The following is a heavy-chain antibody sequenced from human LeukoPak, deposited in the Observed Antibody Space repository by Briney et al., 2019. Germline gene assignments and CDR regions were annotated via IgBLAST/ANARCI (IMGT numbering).Heavy chain of an antibody. D-gene: IGHD2-2*01. J-gene: IGHJ4*02. V-gene: IGHV3-30*02. CDR3: AKDRNRVSIVVVPAAKIPDY. Sequence: PGGSLRLSCAASGFTFSSYAMHWVRQAPGKGLEWVAFIRYDGSNRHYADSVKGRFTISRDNSKNTLYLQMNSLRAEDTGVFHCAKDRNRVSIVVVPAAKIPDYWGQGTLVTVSS. CDR1: GFTFSSYA. CDR2: IRYDGSNR.